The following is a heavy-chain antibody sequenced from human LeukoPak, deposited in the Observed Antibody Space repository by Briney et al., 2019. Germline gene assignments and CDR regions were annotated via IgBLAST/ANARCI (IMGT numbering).Heavy chain of an antibody. D-gene: IGHD3-22*01. J-gene: IGHJ4*02. CDR2: IYYSGST. CDR3: ARHYDSSGYWYYFDY. V-gene: IGHV4-59*08. CDR1: GGSISSYC. Sequence: SETLSLTCTVSGGSISSYCWSWIGQPPGKGLEWIGYIYYSGSTNYNPSLKSRVTISVDTSKNQFSLKLSSVTVADTAVYYCARHYDSSGYWYYFDYWGQGTLVTVSS.